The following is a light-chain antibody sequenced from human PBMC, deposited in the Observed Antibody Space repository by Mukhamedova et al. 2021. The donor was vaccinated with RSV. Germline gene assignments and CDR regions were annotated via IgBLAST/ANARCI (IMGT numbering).Light chain of an antibody. Sequence: TGTSSDVGGYNYVSWYQQHPGKAPKLMIYDVSNRPSGVSNRFSGSKSGNTASLTISGLQAEDEADYYCSSYTSSSTFYVFGTGTKV. CDR2: DVS. J-gene: IGLJ1*01. CDR3: SSYTSSSTFYV. CDR1: SSDVGGYNY. V-gene: IGLV2-14*04.